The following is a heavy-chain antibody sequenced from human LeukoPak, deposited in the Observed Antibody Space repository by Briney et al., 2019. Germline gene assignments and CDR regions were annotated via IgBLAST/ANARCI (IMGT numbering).Heavy chain of an antibody. V-gene: IGHV3-30*02. CDR1: GFSFSSYG. CDR3: AKEAGYCSSTTCYHGDY. CDR2: IRYDGSNK. D-gene: IGHD2-2*01. Sequence: GGSLRLSCAASGFSFSSYGMHWVRQAPGKGLEWVAFIRYDGSNKYYADSVKGRFTISRDNSRNTLYLQMNSLRAEDTAVFYCAKEAGYCSSTTCYHGDYWGQGTLVTVSS. J-gene: IGHJ4*02.